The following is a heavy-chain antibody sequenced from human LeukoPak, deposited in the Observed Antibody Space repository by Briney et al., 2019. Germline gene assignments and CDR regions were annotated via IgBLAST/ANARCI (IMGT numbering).Heavy chain of an antibody. D-gene: IGHD5-24*01. CDR2: ISWNSGSI. CDR1: GFTFDDYA. V-gene: IGHV3-9*01. J-gene: IGHJ6*02. CDR3: ARVRGGYNQYYYYGMDV. Sequence: RAGGSLRLSCAASGFTFDDYAMHWVRQAPGKGLEWVSGISWNSGSIGYADSVKGRFTISRDNSKNTLYLQMNSLRAEDTAVYYCARVRGGYNQYYYYGMDVWGQGTTVTVSS.